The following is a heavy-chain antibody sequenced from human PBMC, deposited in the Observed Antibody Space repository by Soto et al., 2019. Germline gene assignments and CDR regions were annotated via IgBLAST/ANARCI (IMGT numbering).Heavy chain of an antibody. CDR1: GDIFSGYS. CDR2: IIPIFGTT. V-gene: IGHV1-69*06. J-gene: IGHJ4*02. Sequence: SVKVSCKTSGDIFSGYSISWVRQAPGQGLEWMGGIIPIFGTTNYAQRFHGRVTITADKSTSTVYMELYSLKSEDTAVYYCARDLGSGYDPGDYWGQGTLVTVSS. CDR3: ARDLGSGYDPGDY. D-gene: IGHD5-12*01.